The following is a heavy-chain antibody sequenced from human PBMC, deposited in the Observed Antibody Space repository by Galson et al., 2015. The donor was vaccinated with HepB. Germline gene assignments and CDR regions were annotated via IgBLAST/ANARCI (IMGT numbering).Heavy chain of an antibody. CDR2: IDPDGSST. D-gene: IGHD3-16*01. CDR1: GFTLSTYW. J-gene: IGHJ4*02. Sequence: SLRLSCAASGFTLSTYWMNWVRQAPGKGLMWVSRIDPDGSSTTYAGSVRGRFTISRDNAKDTLPLQMNSLSDEDTAVYYCARGLTGDPPGFDSWGQGTLVAVSS. CDR3: ARGLTGDPPGFDS. V-gene: IGHV3-74*01.